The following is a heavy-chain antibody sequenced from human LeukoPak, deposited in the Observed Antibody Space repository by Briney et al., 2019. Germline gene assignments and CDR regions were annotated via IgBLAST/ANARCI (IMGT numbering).Heavy chain of an antibody. CDR2: INHSGST. CDR3: ARGSQTNYYYYYMDV. D-gene: IGHD1/OR15-1a*01. V-gene: IGHV4-34*01. CDR1: GESFSGYY. J-gene: IGHJ6*03. Sequence: SETLSLTCAVYGESFSGYYWSWIRQPPGKGLEWIGEINHSGSTNYNPSLKSRVTISVDTSKNQFSLKLSSVTAADTAVYYCARGSQTNYYYYYMDVWGKGTTVTVSS.